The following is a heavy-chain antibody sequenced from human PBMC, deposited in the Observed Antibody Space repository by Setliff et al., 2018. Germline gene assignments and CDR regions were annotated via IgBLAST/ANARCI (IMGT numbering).Heavy chain of an antibody. CDR3: AREERYYNFWSGYFDY. Sequence: PSETLSLTCTVSGGSISSGGYYWSWIRQHPGKGLEWIGYIYYSGSTYYNPSLKSRVTISVDTSKNQFSLKLSSVTAADTAVYYCAREERYYNFWSGYFDYWGQGTLVTVSS. V-gene: IGHV4-31*03. CDR1: GGSISSGGYY. D-gene: IGHD3-3*01. J-gene: IGHJ4*02. CDR2: IYYSGST.